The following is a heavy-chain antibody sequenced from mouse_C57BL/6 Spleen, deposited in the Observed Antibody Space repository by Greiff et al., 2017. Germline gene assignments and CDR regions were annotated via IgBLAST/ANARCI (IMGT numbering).Heavy chain of an antibody. CDR1: GFSFNTYA. CDR3: VREVYAMDY. CDR2: IRSKSNNYAT. J-gene: IGHJ4*01. V-gene: IGHV10-1*01. Sequence: GGGLVQPKGSLKLSCAASGFSFNTYAMNWVRQAPGKGLEWVARIRSKSNNYATYYADSVKDRFTISRDDSESMLYLQMNNLKAEDTAMYYCVREVYAMDYWGQGTSVTVSS.